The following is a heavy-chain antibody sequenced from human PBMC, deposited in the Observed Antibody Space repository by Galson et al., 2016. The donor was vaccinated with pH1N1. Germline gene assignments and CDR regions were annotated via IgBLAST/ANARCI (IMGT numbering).Heavy chain of an antibody. CDR2: ITKRPEGYTT. V-gene: IGHV3-72*01. J-gene: IGHJ4*02. Sequence: SLRLSCAASGFTLGDFYMDWVRQAPGKGLEWVGRITKRPEGYTTQDAASVRGRFIISREDSKDLLYLQMNSLTTEDTAVYYCTRENHHKFDYWGQGTLDTVSS. CDR1: GFTLGDFY. CDR3: TRENHHKFDY.